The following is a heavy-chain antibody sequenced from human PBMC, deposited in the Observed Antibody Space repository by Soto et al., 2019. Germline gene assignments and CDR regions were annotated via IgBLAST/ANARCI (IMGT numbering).Heavy chain of an antibody. V-gene: IGHV3-43D*04. Sequence: GSLRVSGAAAGLSFDDSGVHWVRPAPGKGLEWVSVITWDGSRTYYADSVKGRFTISRDNSKNSLYRQMNTLRAEDTALYYCEKPYYYDTNGPRSDVWGQGTMVTGSS. CDR3: EKPYYYDTNGPRSDV. CDR2: ITWDGSRT. J-gene: IGHJ4*02. D-gene: IGHD3-22*01. CDR1: GLSFDDSG.